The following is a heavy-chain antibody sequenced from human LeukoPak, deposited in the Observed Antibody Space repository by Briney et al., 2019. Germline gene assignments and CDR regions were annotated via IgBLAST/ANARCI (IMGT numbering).Heavy chain of an antibody. V-gene: IGHV4-39*01. CDR1: GGSIDSGGYF. D-gene: IGHD6-19*01. CDR2: IYSSGNT. CDR3: ARHMYSGAWYYFDY. Sequence: SETLSLTCTVSGGSIDSGGYFWSWVRQLPGKGLEWIAYIYSSGNTYYNPSLKSRVTISVDTSKSQFSLKLSSVTAADTAVYYCARHMYSGAWYYFDYWGQGTLVTVSP. J-gene: IGHJ4*02.